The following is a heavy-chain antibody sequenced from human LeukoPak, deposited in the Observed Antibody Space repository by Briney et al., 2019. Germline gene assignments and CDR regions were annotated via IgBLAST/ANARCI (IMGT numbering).Heavy chain of an antibody. CDR1: GFTFSSYE. Sequence: GGSLRLSCAASGFTFSSYEMNWVRQAPGKGLEWVSYISSSSSTIYYADSVKGRFTISRDNAKNSLYLQMNSLRAEDTAVYYCASPPGIAAAGTLIDYWGQGTLVTVSS. D-gene: IGHD6-13*01. CDR2: ISSSSSTI. V-gene: IGHV3-48*03. J-gene: IGHJ4*02. CDR3: ASPPGIAAAGTLIDY.